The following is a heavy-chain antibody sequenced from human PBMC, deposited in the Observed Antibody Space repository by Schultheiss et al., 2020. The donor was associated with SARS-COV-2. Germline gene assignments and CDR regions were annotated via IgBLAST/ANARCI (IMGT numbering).Heavy chain of an antibody. CDR2: ISWNSGSI. J-gene: IGHJ4*02. CDR3: AKHGADYGDYGLDY. Sequence: SLKISCAASGFTFDDYAMHWVRQAPGKGLEWVSGISWNSGSIGYADSVKGRFTISRDNSKNTMYLQMNSLRAEDPAVYYCAKHGADYGDYGLDYWGQGTLVTVSS. CDR1: GFTFDDYA. V-gene: IGHV3-9*01. D-gene: IGHD4-17*01.